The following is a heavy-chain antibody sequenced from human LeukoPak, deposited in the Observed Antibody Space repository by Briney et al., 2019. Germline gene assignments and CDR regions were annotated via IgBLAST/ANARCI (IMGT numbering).Heavy chain of an antibody. V-gene: IGHV3-30*18. CDR3: AKAGSNSYYYYYGMDV. J-gene: IGHJ6*02. Sequence: GGSLRLSCAASGFTFSSYGMHWVRQAPGKGLEWVAVISYDGSNKYYADSVKGRFTISRDNSKNTLYLQMNSLRAEDTAWYYCAKAGSNSYYYYYGMDVWGQGTTVNVSS. CDR1: GFTFSSYG. D-gene: IGHD4-4*01. CDR2: ISYDGSNK.